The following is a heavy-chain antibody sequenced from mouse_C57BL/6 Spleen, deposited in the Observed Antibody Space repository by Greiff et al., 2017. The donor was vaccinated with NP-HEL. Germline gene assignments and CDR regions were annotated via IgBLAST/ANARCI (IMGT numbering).Heavy chain of an antibody. V-gene: IGHV1-80*01. Sequence: QVQLQQSGAELVKPGASVKISCKASGYAFSSYWMNWVKQRPGKGLEWIGQIYPGDGDTNYNGKFKGKATLTADKSSSTAYMQLSSLTSEDSAVYFCARLNWDEGYFDYWGQGTTLTVSS. D-gene: IGHD4-1*01. CDR3: ARLNWDEGYFDY. CDR1: GYAFSSYW. J-gene: IGHJ2*01. CDR2: IYPGDGDT.